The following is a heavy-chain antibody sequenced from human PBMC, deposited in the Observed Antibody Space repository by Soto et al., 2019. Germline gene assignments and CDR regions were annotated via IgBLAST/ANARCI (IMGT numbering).Heavy chain of an antibody. CDR3: ARDRVDTAMDHPNYYYYYGMDV. CDR2: ISHDGSKT. D-gene: IGHD5-18*01. Sequence: GGSLRLSCAASGFTFSSYGIHWVRQAPGKGLEWVAVISHDGSKTNYADSVKGRFTISRDNSKDTVYLQMNSLRAEDTAVYYCARDRVDTAMDHPNYYYYYGMDVWGQGTTVTVSS. CDR1: GFTFSSYG. V-gene: IGHV3-30*03. J-gene: IGHJ6*02.